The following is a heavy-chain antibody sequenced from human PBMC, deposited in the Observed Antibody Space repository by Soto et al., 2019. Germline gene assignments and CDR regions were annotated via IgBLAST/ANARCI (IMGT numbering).Heavy chain of an antibody. J-gene: IGHJ4*02. D-gene: IGHD4-4*01. V-gene: IGHV3-33*01. CDR3: ARDTGDYSNYAPGY. Sequence: GGSLRLSCAASGFTFSSYGIHWVRQAPGKGLEWVAVIWYDGSNKYYADSVKGRFTISRDNSKNTLYLQMNSLRAEDTAVYYCARDTGDYSNYAPGYWGQGTLVTVSS. CDR2: IWYDGSNK. CDR1: GFTFSSYG.